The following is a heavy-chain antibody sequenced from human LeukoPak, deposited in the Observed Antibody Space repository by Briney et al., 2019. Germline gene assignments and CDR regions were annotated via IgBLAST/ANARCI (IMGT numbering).Heavy chain of an antibody. CDR1: GGSISSYY. CDR3: ARGARYFDWLLDY. D-gene: IGHD3-9*01. V-gene: IGHV4-59*01. CDR2: IYYSGYT. J-gene: IGHJ4*02. Sequence: SETLSLTCTVSGGSISSYYWSWIRQPPGKGLEWIGYIYYSGYTNYNPSLKSRVTISVDTSKNQFSLKLSSVTAADTAVYYCARGARYFDWLLDYWGREPWSPSPQ.